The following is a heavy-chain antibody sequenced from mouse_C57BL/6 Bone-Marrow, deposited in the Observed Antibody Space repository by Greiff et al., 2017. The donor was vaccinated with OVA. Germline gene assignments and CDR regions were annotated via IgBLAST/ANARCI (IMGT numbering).Heavy chain of an antibody. Sequence: VQLQQPGAELVKPGASVKLSCKASGYTFTSYWMHWVTQRPGQGLEWIGMIHPNSGSTNYNEKFKSKATLTVAKSSSTAYMQLSSLTSEDSAVYYCARLTGFAYWGQGTLVTVSA. CDR1: GYTFTSYW. CDR2: IHPNSGST. D-gene: IGHD4-1*01. CDR3: ARLTGFAY. J-gene: IGHJ3*01. V-gene: IGHV1-64*01.